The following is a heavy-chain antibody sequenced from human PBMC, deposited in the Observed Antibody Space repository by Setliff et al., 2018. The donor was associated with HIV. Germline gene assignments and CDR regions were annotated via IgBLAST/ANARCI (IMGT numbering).Heavy chain of an antibody. V-gene: IGHV3-15*01. J-gene: IGHJ4*02. D-gene: IGHD3-10*01. CDR1: GITFGNAW. Sequence: GSLRLSCAVSGITFGNAWMSWVRQAPGKGLEWVGRIKSEADGGATDYAAPVKGRFSISRDDSKNMLYLQMNSLETEDTAVYYCTTDLIIRGVIIDGALRWGQGTLVTVSS. CDR3: TTDLIIRGVIIDGALR. CDR2: IKSEADGGAT.